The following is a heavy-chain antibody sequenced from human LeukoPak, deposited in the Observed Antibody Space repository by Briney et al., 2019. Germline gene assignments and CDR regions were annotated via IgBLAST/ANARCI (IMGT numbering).Heavy chain of an antibody. V-gene: IGHV5-51*01. CDR2: IYPGDSDT. CDR3: ARLPLYCSGGSCYSTNYYYGMDV. D-gene: IGHD2-15*01. Sequence: GASLQISCKGSGYSFTSYWIGWVRQMPGKGLEWMGIIYPGDSDTRYSPSFQGQVTISADKSISTAYLQWSSLKASDTAMYYCARLPLYCSGGSCYSTNYYYGMDVWGQGTTVTVSS. CDR1: GYSFTSYW. J-gene: IGHJ6*02.